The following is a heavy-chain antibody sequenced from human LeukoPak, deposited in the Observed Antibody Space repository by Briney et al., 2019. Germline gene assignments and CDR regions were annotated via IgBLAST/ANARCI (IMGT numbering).Heavy chain of an antibody. V-gene: IGHV4-38-2*01. Sequence: SETLSLTCAVSGYSISRGYYWALIRQPPGKGLEWVGTVYHTGSTYYNPSLDSRVTISVDTSKNEFSLNLKSVTAADTAVYYCARAGWIITSGIDYWGQGALVTVSS. CDR1: GYSISRGYY. CDR2: VYHTGST. CDR3: ARAGWIITSGIDY. J-gene: IGHJ4*02. D-gene: IGHD3-10*01.